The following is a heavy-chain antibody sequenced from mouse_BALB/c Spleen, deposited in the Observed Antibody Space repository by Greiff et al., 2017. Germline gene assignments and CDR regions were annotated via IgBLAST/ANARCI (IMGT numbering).Heavy chain of an antibody. D-gene: IGHD2-4*01. CDR3: ARGGNYYDPAWFAY. J-gene: IGHJ3*01. Sequence: EVQLVESGPGLVKPSQSLSLTCSVTGYSITSGYYWNWIRQFPGNKLEWMGYISYDGSNNYNPSLKNRTTIIRDTSKNQFFLMLNSVTTEDTATYYCARGGNYYDPAWFAYWGQGTLVTVSA. CDR2: ISYDGSN. V-gene: IGHV3-6*02. CDR1: GYSITSGYY.